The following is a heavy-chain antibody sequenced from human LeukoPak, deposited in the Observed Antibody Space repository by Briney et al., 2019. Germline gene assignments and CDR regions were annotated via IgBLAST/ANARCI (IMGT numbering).Heavy chain of an antibody. CDR2: ISSTDAGT. J-gene: IGHJ4*02. CDR3: AKAPVTSCRGAYCYPFDY. Sequence: PSETLSLTCAVYGGSFSGYYWSWVRQAPGKGLEWVSAISSTDAGTYHADSVRGRFTISRDSSKNTLYLQMNSLRAEDAAVYYCAKAPVTSCRGAYCYPFDYWGQGTLVAVSS. V-gene: IGHV3-23*01. D-gene: IGHD2-21*01. CDR1: GGSFSGYY.